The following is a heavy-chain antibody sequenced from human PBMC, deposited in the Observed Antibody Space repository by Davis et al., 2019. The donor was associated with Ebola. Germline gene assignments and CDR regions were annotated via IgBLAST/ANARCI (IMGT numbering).Heavy chain of an antibody. CDR3: ARDPMVTIRYGMDV. V-gene: IGHV3-11*06. CDR1: GFTFSDYY. D-gene: IGHD5-12*01. J-gene: IGHJ6*02. CDR2: ISSSSSYT. Sequence: PGGSLRLSCAASGFTFSDYYMSWIRQAPGKGLEWVSYISSSSSYTNYADSVKGRFTISRDNAKNSLYLQMNSLRAEDTAVYYCARDPMVTIRYGMDVWGQGTTVTVSS.